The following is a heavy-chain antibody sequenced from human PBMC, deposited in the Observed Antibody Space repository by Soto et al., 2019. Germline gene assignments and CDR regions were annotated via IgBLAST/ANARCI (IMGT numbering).Heavy chain of an antibody. D-gene: IGHD2-15*01. J-gene: IGHJ4*02. CDR1: GFTVSSYS. CDR2: ISSSSSSI. V-gene: IGHV3-48*02. Sequence: XVSLRLSCAASGFTVSSYSVNWVRQAPGKGLEWVSYISSSSSSIYYAGSVKGRLTISRDNAKNSLYLQMNSLRDEDSAVYHCARDLGYCSGGSCPSFDYWGQGTLVTVSS. CDR3: ARDLGYCSGGSCPSFDY.